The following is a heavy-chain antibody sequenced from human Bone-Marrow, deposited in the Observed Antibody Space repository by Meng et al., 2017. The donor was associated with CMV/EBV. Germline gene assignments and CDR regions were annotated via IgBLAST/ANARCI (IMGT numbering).Heavy chain of an antibody. CDR1: GGTFSSYA. V-gene: IGHV1-69*05. CDR2: IIPIFGTA. J-gene: IGHJ4*02. Sequence: SVKVSCKASGGTFSSYAISWVRQAPGQGLEWMGGIIPIFGTANYAQKFQGRVTITTDESTSTAYVELSSLRSEDTAVYYCARGLGYCSSTSCPPGYWGQGTLVTVSS. CDR3: ARGLGYCSSTSCPPGY. D-gene: IGHD2-2*01.